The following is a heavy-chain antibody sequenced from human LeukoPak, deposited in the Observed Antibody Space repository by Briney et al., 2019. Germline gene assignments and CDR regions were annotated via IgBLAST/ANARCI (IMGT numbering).Heavy chain of an antibody. J-gene: IGHJ3*02. V-gene: IGHV3-23*01. D-gene: IGHD2-15*01. CDR3: AWVLHDAFDI. Sequence: MSWVRQAPGKGLEWVSAISGSGGSTYYADSVKGRFTISRDNSKNTLYLQMNSLRAEDTAVYYCAWVLHDAFDIWGQGTMVTVSS. CDR2: ISGSGGST.